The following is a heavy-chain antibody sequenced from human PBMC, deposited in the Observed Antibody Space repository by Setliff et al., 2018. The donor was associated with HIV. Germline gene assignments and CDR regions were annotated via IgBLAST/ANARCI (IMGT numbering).Heavy chain of an antibody. Sequence: TSETLSLTCTVSGGSISSGSYYWSWIRQPAGKGLEWIGRIYTNGNTNYNPSLNSRVTILVDTSKDSVYPQISALRGEDTAVYYCARDPASTAYYARFDYWGQGTPVTVSS. V-gene: IGHV4-61*02. J-gene: IGHJ4*02. CDR1: GGSISSGSYY. CDR2: IYTNGNT. D-gene: IGHD3-16*01. CDR3: ARDPASTAYYARFDY.